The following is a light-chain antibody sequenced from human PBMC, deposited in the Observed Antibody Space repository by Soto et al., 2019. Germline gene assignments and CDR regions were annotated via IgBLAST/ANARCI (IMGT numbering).Light chain of an antibody. V-gene: IGKV1-5*03. Sequence: DIQMTQSPSTLSASVGDRVTITCRASQYIHNYLAWYQQKPGEAPKLLIYEAANLESGVPSRFSGSGTGTEFTPTISSLQPDDCATYYCQQSNNYPWTFGQGTRVEI. CDR1: QYIHNY. CDR2: EAA. CDR3: QQSNNYPWT. J-gene: IGKJ1*01.